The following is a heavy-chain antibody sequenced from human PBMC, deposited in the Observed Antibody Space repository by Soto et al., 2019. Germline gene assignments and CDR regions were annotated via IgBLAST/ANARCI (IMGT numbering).Heavy chain of an antibody. J-gene: IGHJ4*02. D-gene: IGHD3-22*01. Sequence: QLQLQESGPGLVKPSETLSLTCTVSGGSISSSSYYWGWIRQPPGKGLEWIGSIYYSGSTYYNPSLKSRVTISVDTSKNQFSLKLSSVTAADTAVYYCARRGLRWLSVDYWGQGTLVTVSS. CDR2: IYYSGST. V-gene: IGHV4-39*01. CDR1: GGSISSSSYY. CDR3: ARRGLRWLSVDY.